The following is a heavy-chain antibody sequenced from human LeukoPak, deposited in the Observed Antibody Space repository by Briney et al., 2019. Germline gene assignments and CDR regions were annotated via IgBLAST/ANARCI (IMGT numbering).Heavy chain of an antibody. D-gene: IGHD3-10*01. V-gene: IGHV4-4*07. CDR2: IYTSGST. Sequence: SETLSLTCTVSGGSISSYYWSWIRQPPGRGLEWIGRIYTSGSTNYNPSLKSRVTMSVDTSKNQFSLKLSSVTAADTAVYYCARGAMVRGVTTIYFDYWGQGTLVTVSS. CDR3: ARGAMVRGVTTIYFDY. J-gene: IGHJ4*02. CDR1: GGSISSYY.